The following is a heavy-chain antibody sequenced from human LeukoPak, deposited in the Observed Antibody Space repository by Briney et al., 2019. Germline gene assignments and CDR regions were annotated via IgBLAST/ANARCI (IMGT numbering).Heavy chain of an antibody. CDR3: ARRVTTWGSGYMDV. Sequence: GESLQTSFQGAGCRFTSYWIGGGRRLPGKGVEGGGFIYSGDSYTRYSPAFPGQVTISADKSISTAYLQWSSLKASDTAMYYCARRVTTWGSGYMDVWGKGTTVTVSS. J-gene: IGHJ6*03. D-gene: IGHD4-11*01. CDR1: GCRFTSYW. V-gene: IGHV5-51*01. CDR2: IYSGDSYT.